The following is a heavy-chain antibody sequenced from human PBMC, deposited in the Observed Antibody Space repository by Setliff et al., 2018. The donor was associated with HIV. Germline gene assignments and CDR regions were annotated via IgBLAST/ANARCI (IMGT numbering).Heavy chain of an antibody. CDR1: GGTFNTYA. CDR2: IIPLFPTS. V-gene: IGHV1-69*13. D-gene: IGHD3-10*01. J-gene: IGHJ3*02. Sequence: ASVKVSCKASGGTFNTYAISWVRQAPGQGLEWMGGIIPLFPTSTYAQKFQGRVTMTADESTSTTYMDLNNLRSEDTAVYYCARGPPYFGSGSRPVAFDIWGQGTMVTV. CDR3: ARGPPYFGSGSRPVAFDI.